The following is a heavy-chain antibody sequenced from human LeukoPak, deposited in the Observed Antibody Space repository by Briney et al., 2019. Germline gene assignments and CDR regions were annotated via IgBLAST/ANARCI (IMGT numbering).Heavy chain of an antibody. Sequence: SETLSLTCTVSGGSISSYYWSWIRQPPGKGLEWIGFIYTSGSTNDNPSLKSRLTISADTSKNQFSLELTSVTAADTAVYYCAKFRSDAFDIWGQGTMVTVSS. CDR3: AKFRSDAFDI. CDR2: IYTSGST. CDR1: GGSISSYY. V-gene: IGHV4-4*09. J-gene: IGHJ3*02.